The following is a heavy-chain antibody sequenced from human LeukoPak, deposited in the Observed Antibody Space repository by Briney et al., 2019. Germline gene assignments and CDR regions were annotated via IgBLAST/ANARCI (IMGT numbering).Heavy chain of an antibody. V-gene: IGHV1-8*01. CDR2: MNPNSGNT. CDR3: ARRFSYYYDSSGYQFDY. J-gene: IGHJ4*02. CDR1: GYTFTSYD. Sequence: ASVKVSCKASGYTFTSYDINWVRQATGQGLEWMGWMNPNSGNTGYVQKFQGRVTMTRNTSISTAYMELSSLRSEDTAVYYCARRFSYYYDSSGYQFDYWGQGTLVTVSS. D-gene: IGHD3-22*01.